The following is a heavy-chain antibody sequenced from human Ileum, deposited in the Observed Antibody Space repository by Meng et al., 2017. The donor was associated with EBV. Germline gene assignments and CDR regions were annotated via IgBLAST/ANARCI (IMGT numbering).Heavy chain of an antibody. J-gene: IGHJ4*02. D-gene: IGHD4-17*01. CDR3: ASGRDYAWHS. CDR1: GDSISSNNW. V-gene: IGHV4-4*02. Sequence: GPRQESGPGLVKPSGTLSLTCAVSGDSISSNNWWSWVRQPPGKGLEWIGEIYHSGSTNYNPSFKSRVTMSVDKSKNQISLNLSSVTAADTAVDYCASGRDYAWHSWGRGTLVTVSS. CDR2: IYHSGST.